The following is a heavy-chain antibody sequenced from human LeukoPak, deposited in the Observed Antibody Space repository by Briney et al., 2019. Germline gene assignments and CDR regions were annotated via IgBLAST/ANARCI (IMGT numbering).Heavy chain of an antibody. CDR3: ARGLTYYGSSGEAY. D-gene: IGHD3-22*01. Sequence: ASLKVSCKASGYTFTGYYIHWVRQAPGQGLEWMGCINPKSGDTNYAQKFQGRVTMTRDTSISTAYMELSRLRSDDTAVYYCARGLTYYGSSGEAYWGQGTLVTVSS. V-gene: IGHV1-2*02. CDR2: INPKSGDT. CDR1: GYTFTGYY. J-gene: IGHJ4*02.